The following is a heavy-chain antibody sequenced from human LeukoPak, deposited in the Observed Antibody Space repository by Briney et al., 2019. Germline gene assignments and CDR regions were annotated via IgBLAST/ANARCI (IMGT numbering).Heavy chain of an antibody. CDR1: GGSISSSSYY. J-gene: IGHJ4*02. CDR3: ARWRSFSAHFDY. D-gene: IGHD6-6*01. V-gene: IGHV4-39*01. Sequence: SETLSLTCTVSGGSISSSSYYWGWIRQPPGKGLEWIGSIYYSGSTYYNPSLKSRVTISVDTSKNQFSLKLSSVTAADTAVYYCARWRSFSAHFDYWGQGTLVTVSS. CDR2: IYYSGST.